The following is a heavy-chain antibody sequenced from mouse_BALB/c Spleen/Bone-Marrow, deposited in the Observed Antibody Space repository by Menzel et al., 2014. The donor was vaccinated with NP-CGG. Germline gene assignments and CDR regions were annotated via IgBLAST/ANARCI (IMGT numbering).Heavy chain of an antibody. D-gene: IGHD2-4*01. CDR1: GYAFTDRW. V-gene: IGHV1-69*01. CDR2: IDTSDSYT. Sequence: QVQLQQPGTELVMPGASVKMSCKASGYAFTDRWIHWVKPRPGQGLEWIGAIDTSDSYTNYNQKFKGKATLTVDESSSTACIHRSSRTSEDSAVYYCARGGDDFSLDYWGQRTSVTVSS. CDR3: ARGGDDFSLDY. J-gene: IGHJ4*01.